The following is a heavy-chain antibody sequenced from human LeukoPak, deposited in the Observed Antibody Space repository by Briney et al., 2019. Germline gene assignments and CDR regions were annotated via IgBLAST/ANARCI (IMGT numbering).Heavy chain of an antibody. V-gene: IGHV1-46*01. CDR1: GYTFTSCY. Sequence: ASVRVSCKASGYTFTSCYMHWVRQAPGQGLEWMGIINPSDGGTSYAQKFQGRVTMTRDTSTSTVYMELSSLRSEDTAVYHCAREPPASGYFDYWGQGSLATVSS. J-gene: IGHJ4*02. CDR3: AREPPASGYFDY. CDR2: INPSDGGT.